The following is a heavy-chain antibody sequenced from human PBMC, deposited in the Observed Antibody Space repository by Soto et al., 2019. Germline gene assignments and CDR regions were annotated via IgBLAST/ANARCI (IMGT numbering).Heavy chain of an antibody. Sequence: ASVKVSCKASGYTFTSYGISWVRQAPGQGLEWMGWISAYNGNTNYAQKFQGWVTMTRDTSISTAYMELSRLRSDDTAVYYCARGDIVVVPAAPNNYGMDVWGQGTTVTVSS. V-gene: IGHV1-18*01. D-gene: IGHD2-2*01. CDR1: GYTFTSYG. J-gene: IGHJ6*02. CDR2: ISAYNGNT. CDR3: ARGDIVVVPAAPNNYGMDV.